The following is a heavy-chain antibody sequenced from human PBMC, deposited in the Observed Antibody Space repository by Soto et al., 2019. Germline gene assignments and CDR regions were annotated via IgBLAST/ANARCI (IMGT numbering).Heavy chain of an antibody. D-gene: IGHD1-26*01. J-gene: IGHJ4*02. CDR3: ARGSPRMGALPTY. CDR1: GYTFTGYY. Sequence: GASVKVSCKASGYTFTGYYIHWVRQAPGQGLEWMGWINPKSGDTNYAQKFQGRVSVTRDTSITTAYMEVSRLKSDDTAVYYCARGSPRMGALPTYWGQGTLVTVSS. CDR2: INPKSGDT. V-gene: IGHV1-2*02.